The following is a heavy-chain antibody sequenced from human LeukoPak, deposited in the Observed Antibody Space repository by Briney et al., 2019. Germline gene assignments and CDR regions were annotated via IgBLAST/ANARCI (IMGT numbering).Heavy chain of an antibody. D-gene: IGHD6-19*01. CDR1: VFTFSSYS. V-gene: IGHV3-21*01. Sequence: GGSLRLSCGASVFTFSSYSVNRVPQATGKGVEWVSSIRSSNSYIYYADSVKGRFTISRDNAKNSLYLQMNSLRAEDTAVYYCARGEQWLDPFDYWGQGTLVTVSS. J-gene: IGHJ4*02. CDR3: ARGEQWLDPFDY. CDR2: IRSSNSYI.